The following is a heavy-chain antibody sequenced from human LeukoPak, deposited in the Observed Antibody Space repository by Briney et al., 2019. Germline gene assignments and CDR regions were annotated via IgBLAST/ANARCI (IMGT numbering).Heavy chain of an antibody. CDR3: ARRRSCSGGSCYSHFDY. D-gene: IGHD2-15*01. J-gene: IGHJ4*02. CDR2: IGSSGGPI. V-gene: IGHV3-48*03. CDR1: GFTFSAYE. Sequence: TGGSLRLSCAASGFTFSAYEMNWVRQAPGKGLEWLSYIGSSGGPIYYADSVKGRFTISRDNAKNSLYLQMNSLRAEDTAVYYCARRRSCSGGSCYSHFDYWGQGTRVTVSS.